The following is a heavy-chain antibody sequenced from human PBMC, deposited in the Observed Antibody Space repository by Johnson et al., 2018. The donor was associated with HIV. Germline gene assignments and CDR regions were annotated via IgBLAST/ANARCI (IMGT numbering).Heavy chain of an antibody. D-gene: IGHD1-26*01. CDR2: ISYDGSNK. V-gene: IGHV3-30*04. CDR3: AKGFFEREDACDI. Sequence: QVQLVESGGGVVQPGRSLKLSCAASGFTFSSYAMHWVRQAPGKGLDWVAVISYDGSNKYYADSVKGRFTISRDNSKNTLYLQMNSLRAEDTAMYYCAKGFFEREDACDIWGQGTMVTVSS. CDR1: GFTFSSYA. J-gene: IGHJ3*02.